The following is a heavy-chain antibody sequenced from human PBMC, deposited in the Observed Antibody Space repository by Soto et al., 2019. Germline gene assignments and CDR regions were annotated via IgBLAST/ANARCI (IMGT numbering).Heavy chain of an antibody. Sequence: PSETLSLTCTVCGGSISSSSYYWGWIRQPPGKGLEWIGSIYYSGSTYYNPSLKSRVTISVDTSKNQFSLKLSSVTAADTAVYYCASGIAGLDYWGQGTLVTVSS. V-gene: IGHV4-39*01. J-gene: IGHJ4*02. D-gene: IGHD6-13*01. CDR3: ASGIAGLDY. CDR1: GGSISSSSYY. CDR2: IYYSGST.